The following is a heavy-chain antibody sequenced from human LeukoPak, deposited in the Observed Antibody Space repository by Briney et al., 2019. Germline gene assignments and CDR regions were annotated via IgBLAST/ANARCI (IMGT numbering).Heavy chain of an antibody. V-gene: IGHV3-48*03. Sequence: GGSLRLSCAASKFTFSSYQMNWVRQAPGKGLEWISYISSSGSTIYYADSVKGRFTISRDNAKKSLYLQMNSLRDEDTAVYYCARDLSTSSYYYYYYYGMDVWGQGTTVTVSS. J-gene: IGHJ6*02. CDR1: KFTFSSYQ. CDR2: ISSSGSTI. D-gene: IGHD2-2*01. CDR3: ARDLSTSSYYYYYYYGMDV.